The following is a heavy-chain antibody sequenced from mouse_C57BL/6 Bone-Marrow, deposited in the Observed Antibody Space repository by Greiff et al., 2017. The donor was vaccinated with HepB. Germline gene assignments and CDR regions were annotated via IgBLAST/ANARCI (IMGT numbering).Heavy chain of an antibody. D-gene: IGHD1-1*01. CDR3: ARSLVLRGYFDV. Sequence: QVQLQQSGAELARPGASVKLSCKASGYTFTSYGISWVKQRTGQGLEWIGEIYPRSGNTYYNEKFKGKATLTADKSSSTAYMELRSLTSEDSAVDFCARSLVLRGYFDVWGTGTTVTVSS. CDR2: IYPRSGNT. J-gene: IGHJ1*03. CDR1: GYTFTSYG. V-gene: IGHV1-81*01.